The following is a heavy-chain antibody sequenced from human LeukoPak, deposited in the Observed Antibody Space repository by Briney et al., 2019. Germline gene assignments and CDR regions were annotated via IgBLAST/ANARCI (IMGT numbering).Heavy chain of an antibody. V-gene: IGHV3-30*18. CDR2: ISYDGSNI. D-gene: IGHD1-26*01. CDR1: GFTFSSYG. CDR3: AKGPIVGARFDY. Sequence: GGSLRLSCAASGFTFSSYGMHWVRQAPGKGLEWVAVISYDGSNIYYADSVKGRFTISRDNSKNTLYLQMNSLRAGDTAVYYCAKGPIVGARFDYWGQGTLVTVSS. J-gene: IGHJ4*02.